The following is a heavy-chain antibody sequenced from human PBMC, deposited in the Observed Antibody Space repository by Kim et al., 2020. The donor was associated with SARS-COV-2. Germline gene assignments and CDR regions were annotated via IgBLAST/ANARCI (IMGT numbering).Heavy chain of an antibody. CDR3: ARDVYGWWFDP. J-gene: IGHJ5*02. CDR2: IYTSGST. D-gene: IGHD4-17*01. V-gene: IGHV4-61*02. CDR1: GGSISSGSYY. Sequence: SETLSLTCTVSGGSISSGSYYWSWIRQPAGKGLEWIGRIYTSGSTNYNPSLKSRVTISVDTSKNQFSLKLSSVTAADTAVYYCARDVYGWWFDPWGQGTLVTVSS.